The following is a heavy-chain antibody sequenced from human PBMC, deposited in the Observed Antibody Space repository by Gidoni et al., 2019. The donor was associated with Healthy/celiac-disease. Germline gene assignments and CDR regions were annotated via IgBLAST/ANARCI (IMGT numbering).Heavy chain of an antibody. V-gene: IGHV4-34*01. CDR2: IKHSGST. CDR1: GGSFSGYY. CDR3: ARGGWGGVVDY. D-gene: IGHD7-27*01. J-gene: IGHJ4*02. Sequence: QVQLQQWGAGLLKPSETLSLTCAVYGGSFSGYYWSWIRQPPGKGLEWIGEIKHSGSTNYNPSLKSRVTISVDTSKNQFSLKLSSVTAADTAVYYCARGGWGGVVDYWGQGTLVTVSS.